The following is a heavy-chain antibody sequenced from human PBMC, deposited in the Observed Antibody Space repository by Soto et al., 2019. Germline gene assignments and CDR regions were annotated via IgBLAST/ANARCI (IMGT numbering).Heavy chain of an antibody. CDR3: ATVSSFGVVIPPPYYYYGMDV. V-gene: IGHV1-24*01. CDR1: GYTLTELS. CDR2: FDPEDGET. J-gene: IGHJ6*02. D-gene: IGHD3-3*01. Sequence: GASVKVSCKVSGYTLTELSMHWVRQAPGKGLEWMGGFDPEDGETIYAQKFQGRVTMTEDTSTDTAYMELSSLRSEDTAVYYCATVSSFGVVIPPPYYYYGMDVWGQGTKVTVSS.